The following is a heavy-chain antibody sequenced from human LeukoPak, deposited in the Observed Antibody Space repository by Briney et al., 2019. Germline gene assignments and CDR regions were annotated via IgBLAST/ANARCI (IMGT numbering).Heavy chain of an antibody. CDR2: FSAYNGNT. CDR3: ARRDYYDIPFDY. V-gene: IGHV1-18*01. J-gene: IGHJ4*02. Sequence: ASVNLSYKVSGYTFTIFGISWVRQSRGQGREWMGWFSAYNGNTNYPQNLEGRVTMSTHTSTSTPYMDVKSLRCGDPAVSLCARRDYYDIPFDYWGKGTLLTVSS. D-gene: IGHD3-22*01. CDR1: GYTFTIFG.